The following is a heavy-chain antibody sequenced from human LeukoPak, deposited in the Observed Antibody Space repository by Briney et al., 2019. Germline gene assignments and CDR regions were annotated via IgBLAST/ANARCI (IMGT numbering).Heavy chain of an antibody. CDR2: INHSGST. D-gene: IGHD3-22*01. V-gene: IGHV4-34*01. CDR1: GGSFSGYY. CDR3: GRGPAMIDHYYYYMDV. J-gene: IGHJ6*03. Sequence: SETLSLTCAVYGGSFSGYYWSWIRQPPGKGLEWIGEINHSGSTNYNPSLKSRVTISVDTSKNQFSLKLSSVTAADTAVYYCGRGPAMIDHYYYYMDVWGKGTTVTVSS.